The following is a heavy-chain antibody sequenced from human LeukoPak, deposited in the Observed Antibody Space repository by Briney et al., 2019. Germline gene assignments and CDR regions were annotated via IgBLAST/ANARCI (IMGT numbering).Heavy chain of an antibody. D-gene: IGHD1-26*01. Sequence: GGSLRLSCAASGCTFSSYAMSWVRQAPGKGLEWVANIKQDGSEKYYVDSVKGRFTISRDNAKNSLYLQMNSLRAEDTAVYYCARVGWELRGLDYWGQGTLVTVSS. V-gene: IGHV3-7*03. CDR1: GCTFSSYA. CDR2: IKQDGSEK. CDR3: ARVGWELRGLDY. J-gene: IGHJ4*02.